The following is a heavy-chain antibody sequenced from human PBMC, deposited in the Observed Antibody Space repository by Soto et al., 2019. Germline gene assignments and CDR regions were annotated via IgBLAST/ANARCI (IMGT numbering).Heavy chain of an antibody. J-gene: IGHJ4*02. CDR2: IFYTGST. CDR1: GGSISSYY. CDR3: ARWTSCGGDCYWLDY. Sequence: SETLSLTCTVSGGSISSYYWSWIRQPPGKGLEWIGNIFYTGSTDYNPSLKSRVTISLDTSKNQSFLKVYSVAAAVTAVYYCARWTSCGGDCYWLDYWGQGTLVTVSS. V-gene: IGHV4-59*08. D-gene: IGHD2-21*02.